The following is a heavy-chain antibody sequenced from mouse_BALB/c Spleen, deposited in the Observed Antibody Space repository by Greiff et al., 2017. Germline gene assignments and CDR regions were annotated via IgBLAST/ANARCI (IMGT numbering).Heavy chain of an antibody. CDR3: ARSPYAMDY. Sequence: EVMLVESGAELVKPGASVKLSCTASGFNIKDTYMHWVKQRPEQGLEWIGRIDPANGNTKYDPKFQGKATITADTSSNTAYLQLSSLTSEDTAVYYCARSPYAMDYWGQGTSVTVSS. CDR2: IDPANGNT. J-gene: IGHJ4*01. CDR1: GFNIKDTY. V-gene: IGHV14-3*02.